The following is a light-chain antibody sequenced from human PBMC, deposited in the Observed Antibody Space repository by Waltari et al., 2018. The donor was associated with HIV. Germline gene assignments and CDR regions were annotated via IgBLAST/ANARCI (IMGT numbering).Light chain of an antibody. V-gene: IGKV2D-29*01. CDR1: QSLLHSEGTTC. CDR2: EVS. Sequence: DIVLTQTPLSLSVTPGQPASLSCQSSQSLLHSEGTTCLCWFLQKPGQPPQLLFYEVSNLFSGVPDRFSGSGSETDFTLKSSQAEAEDVVIYYCMHNIQVPRRFGGGPTVEL. J-gene: IGKJ4*01. CDR3: MHNIQVPRR.